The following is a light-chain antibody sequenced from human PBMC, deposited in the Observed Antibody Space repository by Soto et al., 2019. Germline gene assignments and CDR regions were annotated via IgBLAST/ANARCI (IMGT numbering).Light chain of an antibody. CDR3: QQYNSYSYT. Sequence: DIQMTQSPSTLSASVGDRFTITCRASQSISDWLAWYQQKPGKAPKLLIYKASTLESGVPSRFSGSGSGTEFTLTISSLQPDDFAAYYCQQYNSYSYTFAQGTKLEIK. CDR2: KAS. V-gene: IGKV1-5*03. CDR1: QSISDW. J-gene: IGKJ2*01.